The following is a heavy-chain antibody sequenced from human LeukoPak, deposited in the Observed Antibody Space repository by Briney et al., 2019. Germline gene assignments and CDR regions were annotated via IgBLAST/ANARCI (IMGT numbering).Heavy chain of an antibody. D-gene: IGHD1-26*01. CDR3: ATGPVSRSGSYFMSIDY. CDR2: INPSGGST. CDR1: GYTFTSYY. J-gene: IGHJ4*02. Sequence: GASVKVSCKASGYTFTSYYMHWVRQAPGQGLEWMGIINPSGGSTSYAQKFQGRVTMTEDTSTDTAYMELSSLRSEDTAVYYCATGPVSRSGSYFMSIDYWGQGTLVTVSS. V-gene: IGHV1-46*01.